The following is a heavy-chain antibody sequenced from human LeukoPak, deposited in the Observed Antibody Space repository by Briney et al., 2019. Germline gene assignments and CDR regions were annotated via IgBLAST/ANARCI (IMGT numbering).Heavy chain of an antibody. CDR2: IDSSGGYM. V-gene: IGHV3-21*06. J-gene: IGHJ4*02. Sequence: PGGSLKLSCEASGFTFNTYSMNWARQAPGKGLEWVSSIDSSGGYMFYADSVKGRFIISRDNAKDSLYLQMNSLRVEDTAVYYCLRGDRRDYWGQGTLVTVSS. CDR1: GFTFNTYS. CDR3: LRGDRRDY.